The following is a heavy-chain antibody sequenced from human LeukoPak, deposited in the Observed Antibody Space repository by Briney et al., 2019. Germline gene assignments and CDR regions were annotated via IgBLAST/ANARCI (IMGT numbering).Heavy chain of an antibody. D-gene: IGHD6-13*01. J-gene: IGHJ4*02. Sequence: ASVKDSRKASGYTFTTFVPKWVRQATGQRLEWMGWMNPNSGNTGYAQKFQGRVTMTRNTSISTAYMELSSLRSEDTAVYYWATQQQDGGWVQGTLVTVSS. CDR2: MNPNSGNT. V-gene: IGHV1-8*01. CDR1: GYTFTTFV. CDR3: ATQQQDGG.